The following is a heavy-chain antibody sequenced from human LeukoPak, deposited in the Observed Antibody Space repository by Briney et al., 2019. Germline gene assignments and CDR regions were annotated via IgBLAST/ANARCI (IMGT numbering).Heavy chain of an antibody. CDR2: IYYSGST. V-gene: IGHV4-59*01. J-gene: IGHJ4*02. CDR1: GGSISTYY. CDR3: ATARIKLPSSPFDY. Sequence: SETLSLTCTVSGGSISTYYWSRTRQPPGKGLEWIGYIYYSGSTSYNPSLESRVTMSVDTSENQVSLKLTSVTAADTAVYYCATARIKLPSSPFDYWGQGALVTVSS. D-gene: IGHD2-15*01.